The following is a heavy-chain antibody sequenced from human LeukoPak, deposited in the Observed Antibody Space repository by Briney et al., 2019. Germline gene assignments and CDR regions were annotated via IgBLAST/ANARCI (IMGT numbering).Heavy chain of an antibody. D-gene: IGHD2-2*01. CDR3: ARDSIAPPHLRNIVVVPAAIKYYYYGMDV. CDR2: ISAYNGNT. V-gene: IGHV1-18*01. Sequence: ASVKVSCKASGYTFTSYGISWVRQAPGQGLEWMGWISAYNGNTSYAQKLQGRVTMTTDTSTSTAYMELRSLRSDDTAVYYCARDSIAPPHLRNIVVVPAAIKYYYYGMDVWGQGTTVTVSS. J-gene: IGHJ6*02. CDR1: GYTFTSYG.